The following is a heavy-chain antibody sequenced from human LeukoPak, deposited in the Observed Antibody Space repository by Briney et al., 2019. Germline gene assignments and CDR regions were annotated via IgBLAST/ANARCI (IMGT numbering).Heavy chain of an antibody. V-gene: IGHV1-2*02. J-gene: IGHJ4*02. CDR3: AREDSGGSKYTGSFDY. Sequence: ASVKVSCKASGYTFTGYYMHWVRQAPGQGLEWMGWINPNSGGTNYAQKFQGRVTMTRDTSISTAYMELSRLRSDDTAVYYCAREDSGGSKYTGSFDYWGQGTLVTVSS. D-gene: IGHD1-26*01. CDR1: GYTFTGYY. CDR2: INPNSGGT.